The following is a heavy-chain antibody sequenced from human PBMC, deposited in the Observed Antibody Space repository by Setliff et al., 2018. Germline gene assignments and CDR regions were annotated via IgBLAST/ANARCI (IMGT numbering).Heavy chain of an antibody. D-gene: IGHD3-3*01. J-gene: IGHJ6*03. CDR3: TREASVDFWSGYPYYYYMDV. CDR2: IRSKAYGGTT. CDR1: GFTFSSYS. V-gene: IGHV3-49*04. Sequence: PGGSLRLSCVASGFTFSSYSMNWVRQAPGKGLEWVGFIRSKAYGGTTEYAASVKGRFTISRDDSKSIAYLQMNSLKTEDTAVYYCTREASVDFWSGYPYYYYMDVWGKGTTVTVSS.